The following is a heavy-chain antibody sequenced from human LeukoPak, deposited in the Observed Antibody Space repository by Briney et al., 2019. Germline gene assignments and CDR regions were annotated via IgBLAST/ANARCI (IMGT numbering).Heavy chain of an antibody. CDR1: GFTFSSYE. D-gene: IGHD2-2*01. CDR3: AHGTMYQLDY. CDR2: ISSSGSTI. V-gene: IGHV3-48*03. Sequence: GGSLRLSCAASGFTFSSYEMNWVRQAPGKGLEWVSYISSSGSTIYYADSVKGRFTISRDNSKNTLYLQMNSLRAEDTAVYYCAHGTMYQLDYWGQGTLVTVSS. J-gene: IGHJ4*02.